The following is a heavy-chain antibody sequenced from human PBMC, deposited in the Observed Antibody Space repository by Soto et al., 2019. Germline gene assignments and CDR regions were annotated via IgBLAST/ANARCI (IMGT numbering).Heavy chain of an antibody. CDR1: GFTFSNYW. V-gene: IGHV3-7*01. Sequence: EVQLVESGGGLVQPGGSLRLSCADFGFTFSNYWMSWVRKAPVKGLEWVGNIKQDGSEKNYVDFVKGRFTISRDNAKNSLYLQMNSLRAEDTAVYYCARIASAGRGWDVWGQGTTVVVSS. J-gene: IGHJ6*02. CDR2: IKQDGSEK. CDR3: ARIASAGRGWDV. D-gene: IGHD6-13*01.